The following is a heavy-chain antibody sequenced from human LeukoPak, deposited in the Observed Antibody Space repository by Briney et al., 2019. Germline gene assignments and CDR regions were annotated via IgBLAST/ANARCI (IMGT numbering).Heavy chain of an antibody. V-gene: IGHV4-59*01. J-gene: IGHJ4*02. D-gene: IGHD3-10*01. CDR3: ARGPPDYYGSGSYGY. CDR1: GGSISSYY. CDR2: IYYSGST. Sequence: SETLSLTCTVSGGSISSYYWSWIRQPPGKGLEWIGYIYYSGSTNYNPSLKSRVTISVDTSKNQFSLRLSSVTAADTAVYYCARGPPDYYGSGSYGYWGQGTLVTVSS.